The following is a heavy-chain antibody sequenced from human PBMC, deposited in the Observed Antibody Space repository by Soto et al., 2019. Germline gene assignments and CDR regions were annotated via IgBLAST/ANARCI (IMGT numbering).Heavy chain of an antibody. D-gene: IGHD3-3*01. V-gene: IGHV3-15*07. CDR2: VKSKAAGGTA. Sequence: VQLVESGGGLVQPGGSLRLSCAASGFSITNTWMHWVLQAPGKGLEWVGRVKSKAAGGTADYAAPVKGRFTVSRDDSKNTQYLQMNSLKMEDTAVYYCNSYPDFWGGHTPLWGQGTLVTVSS. J-gene: IGHJ4*02. CDR3: NSYPDFWGGHTPL. CDR1: GFSITNTW.